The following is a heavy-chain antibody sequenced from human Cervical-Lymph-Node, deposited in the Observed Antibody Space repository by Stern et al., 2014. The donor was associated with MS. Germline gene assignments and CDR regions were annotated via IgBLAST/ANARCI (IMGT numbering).Heavy chain of an antibody. CDR1: GFSLNTGGMY. D-gene: IGHD2-15*01. V-gene: IGHV2-70*11. Sequence: ESGPALVRPTQTLTLTCTFSGFSLNTGGMYVSWIRQPPGKDLEWLARIDWNDGKNYSTSLRTRLTISKDTSKNQVVLTMTNMDPVDTATYFCTRVTPNVVFDYWGQGILVTVSS. CDR2: IDWNDGK. CDR3: TRVTPNVVFDY. J-gene: IGHJ4*02.